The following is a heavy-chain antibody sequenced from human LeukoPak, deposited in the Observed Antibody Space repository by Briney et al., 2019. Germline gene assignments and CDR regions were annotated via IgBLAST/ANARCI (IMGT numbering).Heavy chain of an antibody. CDR2: IYTSGST. CDR1: GGSISSYY. CDR3: ASSRLNYDFWSGHSYDAFDI. V-gene: IGHV4-4*07. J-gene: IGHJ3*02. D-gene: IGHD3-3*01. Sequence: SETLSLSCTVPGGSISSYYWSWIRQPAGKGLEWIGRIYTSGSTNYNPSLKSRVTMSVDTSKNQFSLKLSSVTAADTAVYYCASSRLNYDFWSGHSYDAFDIWGQGTMVTVSS.